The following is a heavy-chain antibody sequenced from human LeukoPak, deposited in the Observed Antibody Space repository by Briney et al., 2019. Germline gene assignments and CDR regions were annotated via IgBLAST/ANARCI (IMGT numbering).Heavy chain of an antibody. Sequence: SETLSLTCAVYGGSFSGYYWSWIRQPPGKGLEWIGEINHSGSTNYNPSLKGRVTISVDTSKNQFSLKLSSVTAADTAVYYCASWGDILTGYSPGAFDIWGQGTMVTVSS. V-gene: IGHV4-34*01. CDR2: INHSGST. D-gene: IGHD3-9*01. CDR1: GGSFSGYY. J-gene: IGHJ3*02. CDR3: ASWGDILTGYSPGAFDI.